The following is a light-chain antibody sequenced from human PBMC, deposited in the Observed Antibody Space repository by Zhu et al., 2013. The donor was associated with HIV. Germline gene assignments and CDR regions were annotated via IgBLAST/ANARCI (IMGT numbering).Light chain of an antibody. V-gene: IGKV3D-15*01. CDR1: QSVASN. J-gene: IGKJ2*01. CDR3: QQYYSAPHT. Sequence: EIVLTQSPVTLSVSPGERVILSCRASQSVASNLAWYQQRPGQAPRLLLFGAYSRATGIPDRFSGSGSGTDFTLTISSLQAEDVAVYYCQQYYSAPHTFGQGTKLEIK. CDR2: GAY.